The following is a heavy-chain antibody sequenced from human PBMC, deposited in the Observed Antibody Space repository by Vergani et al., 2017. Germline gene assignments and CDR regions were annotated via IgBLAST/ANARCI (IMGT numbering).Heavy chain of an antibody. V-gene: IGHV3-9*01. CDR2: ISWNSGSI. Sequence: EVQLVESGGGLVQPGRSLRLSCAASGFSFVDYAMHWVLQAPGKGLEWVSGISWNSGSIGYADSVKGRFTISRDNAKNSLYLQMNSLRAEDTALYYCAKGSGSYGRGAFDIWGQGTMVTVSS. D-gene: IGHD3-10*01. CDR3: AKGSGSYGRGAFDI. J-gene: IGHJ3*02. CDR1: GFSFVDYA.